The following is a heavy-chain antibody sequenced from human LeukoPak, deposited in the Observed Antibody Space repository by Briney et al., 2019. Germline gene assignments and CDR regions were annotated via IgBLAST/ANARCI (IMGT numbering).Heavy chain of an antibody. V-gene: IGHV4-59*08. CDR2: IYYSGSS. CDR3: ARHDRDSSSTLDY. J-gene: IGHJ4*02. Sequence: SETLSLTCAVYGGSFSGYYWSWIRQPPGKGLEWIGYIYYSGSSNYNPSLNSRVTISVDTSKNQFSLKLSSVTAADTAVYYCARHDRDSSSTLDYWGQGTLVTVSS. CDR1: GGSFSGYY. D-gene: IGHD2-2*01.